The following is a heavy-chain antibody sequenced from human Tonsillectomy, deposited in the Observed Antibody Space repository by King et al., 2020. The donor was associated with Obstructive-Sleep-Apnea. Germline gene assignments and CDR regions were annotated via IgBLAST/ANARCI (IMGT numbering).Heavy chain of an antibody. J-gene: IGHJ4*02. V-gene: IGHV3-30*03. CDR3: ARDPSRLLSGGRLDY. CDR2: ISYDGTDK. D-gene: IGHD3-10*01. Sequence: VQLVESGGGVVQPGTSLRLSCTASGFTFSSFGIHWVRQAPGKGLEWVAVISYDGTDKYYTDSVKGRFTISRDNSKNTVYLQMNSLRLEDTAVYYCARDPSRLLSGGRLDYWGQGTLVTVSS. CDR1: GFTFSSFG.